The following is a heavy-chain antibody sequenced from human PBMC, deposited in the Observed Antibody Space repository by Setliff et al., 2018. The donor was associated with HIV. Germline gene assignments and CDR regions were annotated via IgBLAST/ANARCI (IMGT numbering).Heavy chain of an antibody. Sequence: SETLSLTCAVYSGSFSGYYWSWIRQPPGKGLEWIGEINHSGSTNYNPSLKSRVTVSVDTSKNQFSLKLSSVTAADTAVYYCARQESYGNGGLYYFDYWGQGTLVTVSS. D-gene: IGHD2-8*02. CDR1: SGSFSGYY. CDR3: ARQESYGNGGLYYFDY. CDR2: INHSGST. V-gene: IGHV4-34*01. J-gene: IGHJ4*02.